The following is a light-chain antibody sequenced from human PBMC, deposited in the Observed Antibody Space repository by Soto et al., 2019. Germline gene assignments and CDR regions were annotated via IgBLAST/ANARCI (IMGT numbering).Light chain of an antibody. V-gene: IGLV2-14*03. CDR2: DVS. J-gene: IGLJ2*01. CDR3: SSYTYTSTLVI. Sequence: QSALTQRASVSGSPGQSIAISCTGTSSDVGAHNYVSWYQQHPGKAPKLIIYDVSNRPSGVSTRFSAFKSGNTASLTISGLQAEDEADYYCSSYTYTSTLVIFGAGTKLTVL. CDR1: SSDVGAHNY.